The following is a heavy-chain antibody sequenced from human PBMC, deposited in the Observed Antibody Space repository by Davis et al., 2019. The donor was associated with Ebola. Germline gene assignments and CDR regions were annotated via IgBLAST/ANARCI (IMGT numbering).Heavy chain of an antibody. D-gene: IGHD1-7*01. CDR1: GFIFSNSP. J-gene: IGHJ3*02. V-gene: IGHV3-33*01. Sequence: PGGSLRLSCAASGFIFSNSPMHLVRQAPGKGLEWVGLIWYDGSVKYYGDSVKGRFTISRDNSKDSLYLQMTSLTVDDTAVYYCATRFSNSDGALDIWGQGTLVTVSS. CDR3: ATRFSNSDGALDI. CDR2: IWYDGSVK.